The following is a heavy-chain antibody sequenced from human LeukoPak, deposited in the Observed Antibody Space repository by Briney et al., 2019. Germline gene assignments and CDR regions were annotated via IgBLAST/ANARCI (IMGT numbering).Heavy chain of an antibody. J-gene: IGHJ3*02. CDR2: IKSKTDGGTT. CDR3: TTFITYYDILTGYPDAFDI. Sequence: PGGSLRLSCAASGLTFSNAWMTWVRQAPGKGVEWGGRIKSKTDGGTTDYAAPVKGRFTISRDDSKNTLYLKMNSVKTEDTAVYYCTTFITYYDILTGYPDAFDIWGQGTMVTVSS. D-gene: IGHD3-9*01. V-gene: IGHV3-15*01. CDR1: GLTFSNAW.